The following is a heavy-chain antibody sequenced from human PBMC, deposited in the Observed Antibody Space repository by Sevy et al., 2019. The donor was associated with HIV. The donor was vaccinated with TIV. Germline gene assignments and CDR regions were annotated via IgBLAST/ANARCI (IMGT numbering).Heavy chain of an antibody. CDR3: TTGRVLRFLEWYFDY. J-gene: IGHJ4*02. V-gene: IGHV3-15*01. CDR1: GFTFNSYA. Sequence: GGSLRLSCAASGFTFNSYAMNWVRQAPGKGLEWVGRIKSKTDGGTTDYAAPVKGRFTISRDDSKNTLYLQMNSLKTEDTAVYYCTTGRVLRFLEWYFDYWGQGTLVTVSS. D-gene: IGHD3-3*01. CDR2: IKSKTDGGTT.